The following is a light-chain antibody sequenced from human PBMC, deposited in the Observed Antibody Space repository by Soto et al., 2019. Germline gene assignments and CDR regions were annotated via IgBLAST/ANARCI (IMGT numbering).Light chain of an antibody. V-gene: IGLV1-47*01. Sequence: QAVVTQPPSASGTPGQRVTISCSGSSSNIGSYYVYWFQQLPGTAPKLLIYSNNQRPSGVPDRFSGSKSGTSASLAISGLRSEDEATYYCAAWDDSLSVVFGGGTKLTVL. CDR3: AAWDDSLSVV. CDR1: SSNIGSYY. CDR2: SNN. J-gene: IGLJ2*01.